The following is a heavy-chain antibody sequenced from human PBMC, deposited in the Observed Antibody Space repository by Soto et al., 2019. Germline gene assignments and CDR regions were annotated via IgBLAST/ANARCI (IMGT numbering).Heavy chain of an antibody. D-gene: IGHD3-3*01. J-gene: IGHJ5*02. Sequence: QVQLVESGGGVVQPGRSLRLSCAASGFIFSNYGMHWVRQAPGKGLEWMAAIRDDGSDKYYADSVKGRFTIFRENSKKGVFLQMNSLSLEDTAIYDCARNRGEIRAEEDHIFGTQKKAPAGKFYNWFDPWGQGTLVTVSS. CDR1: GFIFSNYG. CDR3: ARNRGEIRAEEDHIFGTQKKAPAGKFYNWFDP. CDR2: IRDDGSDK. V-gene: IGHV3-33*01.